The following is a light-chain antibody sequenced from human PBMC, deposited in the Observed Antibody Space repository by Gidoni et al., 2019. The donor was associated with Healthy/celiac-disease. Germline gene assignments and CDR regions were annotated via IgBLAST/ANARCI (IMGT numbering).Light chain of an antibody. CDR1: NIGSKS. Sequence: SYVLTQPPSVAMAPGKTARITCGGNNIGSKSVHWYQQKPGQAPVLVVYDDSDRPSGIPERFSGSNSGNTATLTISRIEAGDEADYYCQVWDSSSDHVVFCGGTKLTVL. CDR2: DDS. J-gene: IGLJ2*01. CDR3: QVWDSSSDHVV. V-gene: IGLV3-21*03.